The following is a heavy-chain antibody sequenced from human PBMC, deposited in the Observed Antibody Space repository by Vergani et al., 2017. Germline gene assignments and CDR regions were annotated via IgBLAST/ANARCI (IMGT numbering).Heavy chain of an antibody. D-gene: IGHD2-21*02. J-gene: IGHJ6*02. CDR1: GGTFSSYA. Sequence: QVQLVQSGAEVKKPGSSVKVSCKASGGTFSSYAISWVRQAPGQGLEWMGRIIPIFGTANYAQKFQGRVTITADESTSTAYMELSSLRSEDTAVYYCAGRCDGDCSNYYYYGMDVWGQGTTVTVSS. CDR2: IIPIFGTA. V-gene: IGHV1-69*13. CDR3: AGRCDGDCSNYYYYGMDV.